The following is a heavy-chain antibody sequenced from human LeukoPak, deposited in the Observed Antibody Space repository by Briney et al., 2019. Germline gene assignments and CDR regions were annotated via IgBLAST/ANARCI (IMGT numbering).Heavy chain of an antibody. D-gene: IGHD3-10*01. J-gene: IGHJ6*02. CDR1: GFTFSNYW. V-gene: IGHV3-74*01. CDR3: ARDYGRSRDYGMDV. Sequence: GGSLGLSCAASGFTFSNYWMHWVRQAPGKGLVWVSRINSDGSSTTYADSVKGRFTISRDNAKNTLYLQMNSLRAEDTAVYYCARDYGRSRDYGMDVWGQGTLVTVSS. CDR2: INSDGSST.